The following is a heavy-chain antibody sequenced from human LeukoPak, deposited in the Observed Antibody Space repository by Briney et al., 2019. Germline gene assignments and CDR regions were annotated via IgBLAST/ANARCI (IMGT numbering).Heavy chain of an antibody. Sequence: GGSLRLSCAASGFTFSSYAMHWVRQAPGKGLEWVSGISWNSGSIGYADSVKGRFTISRDNAKNSLYLQMNSLRAEDTALYYCAKGALRYFDWLLSNFDYWGQGTLVTVSS. D-gene: IGHD3-9*01. CDR2: ISWNSGSI. CDR3: AKGALRYFDWLLSNFDY. CDR1: GFTFSSYA. V-gene: IGHV3-9*01. J-gene: IGHJ4*02.